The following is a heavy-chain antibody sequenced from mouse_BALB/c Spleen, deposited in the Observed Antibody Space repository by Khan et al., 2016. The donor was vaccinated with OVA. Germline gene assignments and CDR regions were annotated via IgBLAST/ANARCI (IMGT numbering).Heavy chain of an antibody. J-gene: IGHJ3*01. V-gene: IGHV3-2*02. CDR1: GYSITSDYA. D-gene: IGHD4-1*01. CDR2: ISYSGST. Sequence: EVELVESGPGLVKPSQSLSLTCTVTGYSITSDYAWNWIRQFPGNKLEWMGYISYSGSTSYNPSLKSRFSISRDTSKNQFFLQLNSVTTEDTATYYGAMGRTYWGQGTLVTVSA. CDR3: AMGRTY.